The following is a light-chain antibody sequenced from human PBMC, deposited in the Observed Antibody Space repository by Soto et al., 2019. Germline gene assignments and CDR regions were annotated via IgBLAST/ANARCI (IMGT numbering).Light chain of an antibody. CDR3: QQYDSSPRK. CDR1: QSVRSNF. J-gene: IGKJ1*01. Sequence: IVLTHSPGTLSLSPWERATLSCRASQSVRSNFLAWYQQKPGQAPRLLIYGASNRATGIPDRFSGSGSGTDFTLTITRLEPEDFAVYYCQQYDSSPRKFGQGTKVDIK. V-gene: IGKV3-20*01. CDR2: GAS.